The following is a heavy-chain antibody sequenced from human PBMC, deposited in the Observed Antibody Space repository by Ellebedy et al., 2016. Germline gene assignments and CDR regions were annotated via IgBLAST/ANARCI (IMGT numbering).Heavy chain of an antibody. V-gene: IGHV3-53*01. D-gene: IGHD3-3*01. CDR3: ARGAPDFWSGAFDY. CDR2: IYSGGST. CDR1: GFTVSSNY. J-gene: IGHJ4*02. Sequence: GGSLRLSCAASGFTVSSNYMSWVRQAPGKGLEWVSVIYSGGSTYYADSVKGRFTISRDNSKNTLYLQMNSLRAEDTAVYYCARGAPDFWSGAFDYWGQGTLVTVSS.